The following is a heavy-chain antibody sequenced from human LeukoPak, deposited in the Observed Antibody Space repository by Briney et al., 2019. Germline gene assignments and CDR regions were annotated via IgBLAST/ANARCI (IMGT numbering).Heavy chain of an antibody. J-gene: IGHJ5*02. CDR3: ARLEYSGSYYWFDP. V-gene: IGHV4-39*01. Sequence: ETLSLTSIVSGGSISSDSYYWGWIRQPPGKGLEWIGNIYYSGSTYYNPSLKSRVTISVDTSKNQFSLKLSSVTAADTAVYYCARLEYSGSYYWFDPWCHGTLVTVSS. CDR2: IYYSGST. CDR1: GGSISSDSYY. D-gene: IGHD1-26*01.